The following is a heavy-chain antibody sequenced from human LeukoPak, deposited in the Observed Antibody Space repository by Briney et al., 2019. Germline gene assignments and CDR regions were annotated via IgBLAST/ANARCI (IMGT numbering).Heavy chain of an antibody. CDR1: GFIFSGSA. Sequence: PGGSLRLSCAASGFIFSGSAMHWVRQASGKGLEWVGRIRSKTNSYATAYAASVKGRFTISRDDSKNTAYLQMNSLKTEDTAVYYCARVGPWVNPDYYYYYMDVWGKGTTVTVSS. D-gene: IGHD1-14*01. J-gene: IGHJ6*03. CDR3: ARVGPWVNPDYYYYYMDV. V-gene: IGHV3-73*01. CDR2: IRSKTNSYAT.